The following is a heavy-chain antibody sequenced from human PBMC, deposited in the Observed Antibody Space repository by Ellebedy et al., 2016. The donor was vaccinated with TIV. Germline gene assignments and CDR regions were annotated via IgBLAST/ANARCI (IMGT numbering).Heavy chain of an antibody. CDR1: GGTFSSYA. CDR3: ARDSGSYYYLDY. Sequence: AASVKVSCKASGGTFSSYAISWVRQAPGQGLEWMGGIITIFGTANYAQKFQGRVTITADESTSTAYMELSSLRSEDTAVYYCARDSGSYYYLDYWGQGTLVTVSS. CDR2: IITIFGTA. V-gene: IGHV1-69*13. J-gene: IGHJ4*02. D-gene: IGHD3-10*01.